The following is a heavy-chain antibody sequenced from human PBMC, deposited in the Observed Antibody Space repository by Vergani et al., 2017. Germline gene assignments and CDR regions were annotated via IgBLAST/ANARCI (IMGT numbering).Heavy chain of an antibody. Sequence: QVQVVQSGAEVKKSGASVTVSCKTSGYTFSNYYMHWVRQAPGQGLEWMGIINPSGGHTNYAQKFQGRVTMTRDTSTSTVYMELSSLRSEDTAVYYCARDGIAAAGTSHYYYYYMDVWGKGTTVTVSS. J-gene: IGHJ6*03. CDR1: GYTFSNYY. CDR3: ARDGIAAAGTSHYYYYYMDV. D-gene: IGHD6-13*01. V-gene: IGHV1-46*01. CDR2: INPSGGHT.